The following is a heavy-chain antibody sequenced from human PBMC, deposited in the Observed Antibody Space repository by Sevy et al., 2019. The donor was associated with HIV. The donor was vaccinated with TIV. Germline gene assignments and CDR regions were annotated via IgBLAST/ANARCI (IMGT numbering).Heavy chain of an antibody. V-gene: IGHV1-18*01. J-gene: IGHJ1*01. D-gene: IGHD1-26*01. Sequence: ASAKVSCKASGYTFTNYHITWVRQAPGQGLEWMGWITPNNGNTNYARRLQGRVTMTTDTSTATAYMELRSLRSDDTAVYYCARAPSGSQGPGQYFHHWGQGTLVTVSS. CDR3: ARAPSGSQGPGQYFHH. CDR2: ITPNNGNT. CDR1: GYTFTNYH.